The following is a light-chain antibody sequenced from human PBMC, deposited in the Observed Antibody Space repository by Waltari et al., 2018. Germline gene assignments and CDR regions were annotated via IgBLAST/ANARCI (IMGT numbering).Light chain of an antibody. CDR3: LLSYSGVQV. V-gene: IGLV7-46*01. J-gene: IGLJ2*01. Sequence: QSVVTQEPSLPVSPGGTVTLTCGSSTGSVPRGHYPYWLQQKPGQAPRTLIFDTSNKHSWTPARFSGSLLGGKGALTLSGAQPEDEADYYCLLSYSGVQVFGGGTKLTVL. CDR2: DTS. CDR1: TGSVPRGHY.